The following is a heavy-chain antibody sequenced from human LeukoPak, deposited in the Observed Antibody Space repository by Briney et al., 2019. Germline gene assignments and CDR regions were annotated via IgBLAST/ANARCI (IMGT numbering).Heavy chain of an antibody. CDR1: GYTFTGYY. CDR3: AREDNDSGSPMDY. V-gene: IGHV1-2*02. D-gene: IGHD3-10*01. J-gene: IGHJ4*02. Sequence: ASVKVSCKASGYTFTGYYMHWVRQAPGQGLEWMGWINPNSGGTNYAQKFQGRVTMTRDTSISTAYMELHSLRRGDTAVYYCAREDNDSGSPMDYWGQGTLVTVSS. CDR2: INPNSGGT.